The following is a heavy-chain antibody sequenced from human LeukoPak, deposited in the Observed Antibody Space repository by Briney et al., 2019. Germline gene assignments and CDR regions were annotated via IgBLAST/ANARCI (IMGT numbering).Heavy chain of an antibody. J-gene: IGHJ3*02. CDR3: ARVNPVYDAFDI. CDR2: IGTAGDT. Sequence: GGSLRLSCAASGFTFSSYDMHWVRQATGKGLEWVSAIGTAGDTYYPGSVKGRFTISRENAKNYLYLQMNSLRAGDTAVYYCARVNPVYDAFDIWGQGTMVTVSS. CDR1: GFTFSSYD. V-gene: IGHV3-13*01. D-gene: IGHD5/OR15-5a*01.